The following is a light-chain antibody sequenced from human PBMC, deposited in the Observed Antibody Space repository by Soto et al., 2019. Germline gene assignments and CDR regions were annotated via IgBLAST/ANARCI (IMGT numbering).Light chain of an antibody. CDR3: QQYYTYPYT. CDR1: QAITNY. CDR2: AAS. V-gene: IGKV1-8*01. Sequence: AIRMTQSPSSFSASTGDRVTITCRASQAITNYLAWYQQKPGKAPALLVYAASTLQSGVPSRFSGGGSGTHFTLTISRLQSEDIATYYCQQYYTYPYTFGQGTKLEI. J-gene: IGKJ2*01.